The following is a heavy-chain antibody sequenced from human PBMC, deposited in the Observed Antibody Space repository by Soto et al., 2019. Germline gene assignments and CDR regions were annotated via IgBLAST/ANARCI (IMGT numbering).Heavy chain of an antibody. D-gene: IGHD1-7*01. Sequence: SETLSLTCTVSGGSISSGGYYWSWIRQHPGKGLEWIGYIYYSGSTYYNPSLKSRVTISVDTSKKQFSLKLSSVTAADTAFYYCARDLITGTIGGPFGMDVWGQGTTVTVSS. CDR1: GGSISSGGYY. J-gene: IGHJ6*02. V-gene: IGHV4-31*03. CDR3: ARDLITGTIGGPFGMDV. CDR2: IYYSGST.